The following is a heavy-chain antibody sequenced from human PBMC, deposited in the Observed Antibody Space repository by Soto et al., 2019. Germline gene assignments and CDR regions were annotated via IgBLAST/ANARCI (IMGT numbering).Heavy chain of an antibody. D-gene: IGHD3-9*01. CDR1: GFTFNNAW. V-gene: IGHV3-15*01. Sequence: GGSLRLSCAASGFTFNNAWMSWVRQAPGKGLEWVGRIKSKTDGGTTDYTAPVKGRFTISRDDSKNTLYLQMNSLKTDDTAVYYCTTGPYYDILTGSDWFDPWGQGTLVTVSS. CDR2: IKSKTDGGTT. CDR3: TTGPYYDILTGSDWFDP. J-gene: IGHJ5*02.